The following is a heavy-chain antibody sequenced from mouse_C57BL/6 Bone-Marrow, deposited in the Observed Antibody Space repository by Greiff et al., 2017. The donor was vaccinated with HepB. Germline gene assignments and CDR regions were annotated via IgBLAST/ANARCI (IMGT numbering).Heavy chain of an antibody. Sequence: EVKLVESGGDLVKPGGSLKLSCAASGFTFSSYGMSWVRQTPDKRLEWVATISSGGSYTYYPDSVKGRFTISRDNAKNTLYLQMSSLKSEDTAMYYCARQNYGSSPWYFDVWGTGTTVTVSS. CDR1: GFTFSSYG. J-gene: IGHJ1*03. V-gene: IGHV5-6*01. CDR3: ARQNYGSSPWYFDV. CDR2: ISSGGSYT. D-gene: IGHD1-1*01.